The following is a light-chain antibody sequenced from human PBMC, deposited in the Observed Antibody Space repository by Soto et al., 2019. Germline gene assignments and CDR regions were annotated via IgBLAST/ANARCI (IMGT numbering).Light chain of an antibody. J-gene: IGLJ1*01. CDR2: EGS. V-gene: IGLV2-23*01. CDR1: SSDVGSYNS. Sequence: QSVLTQPASVSGSPGQSIAISCTGTSSDVGSYNSVSWYQQHPGKAPKLMIYEGSKRPSGVSDRFSGSKSGNTASLTISGLQAEDEADYYCCSSAGNPYVFGTGTKLTVL. CDR3: CSSAGNPYV.